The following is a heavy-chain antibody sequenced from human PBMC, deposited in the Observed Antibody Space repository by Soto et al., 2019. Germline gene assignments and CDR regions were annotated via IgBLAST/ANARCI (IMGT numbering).Heavy chain of an antibody. J-gene: IGHJ3*02. CDR3: ARHYYDSSGPYIAFDM. CDR1: GGSISSSTYY. Sequence: QLQLQESGPGLVKPSETLSLTCSVSGGSISSSTYYWGWIRQPPGKGLECIGTIYYSGSTYYNPSLKSRVTMSVDTSKNQFSMKLSSVTAADTAVYYCARHYYDSSGPYIAFDMWGQGTMVTVSS. CDR2: IYYSGST. D-gene: IGHD3-22*01. V-gene: IGHV4-39*01.